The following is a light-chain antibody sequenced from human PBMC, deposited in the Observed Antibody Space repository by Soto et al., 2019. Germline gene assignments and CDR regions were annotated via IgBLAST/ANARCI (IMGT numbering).Light chain of an antibody. Sequence: EIVLTQSPGTLSLSPGERATLSCRARQRVSSSYLAWYQQKPGQAPRLLIYGASSMATGIPDRFSGSGSGPDFTLTISRLEPEDFAVYYCQQYGSPPLTFGQGTKVEIK. CDR3: QQYGSPPLT. CDR2: GAS. J-gene: IGKJ1*01. CDR1: QRVSSSY. V-gene: IGKV3-20*01.